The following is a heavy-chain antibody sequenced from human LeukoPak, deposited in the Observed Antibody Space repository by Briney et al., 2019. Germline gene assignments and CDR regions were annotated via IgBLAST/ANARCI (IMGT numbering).Heavy chain of an antibody. CDR1: AFTFSSYS. J-gene: IGHJ5*02. V-gene: IGHV3-48*04. D-gene: IGHD4-23*01. CDR3: ARDVTYHGGDWFDP. CDR2: ISSTASSI. Sequence: GGSLRLSCAASAFTFSSYSMNWVRQAPGKGLEWVSYISSTASSIYYADSVKGRFTISRDNAKNSLYLQMNSLRAEDTAVYYCARDVTYHGGDWFDPWGQGTLVTVSS.